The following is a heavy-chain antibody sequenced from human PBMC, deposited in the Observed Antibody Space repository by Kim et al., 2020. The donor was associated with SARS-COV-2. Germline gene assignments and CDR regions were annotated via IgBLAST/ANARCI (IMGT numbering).Heavy chain of an antibody. CDR3: ARGILVSGYDNSRGWNY. CDR1: GASFSVYY. J-gene: IGHJ4*02. D-gene: IGHD4-4*01. CDR2: INDSGST. Sequence: SETLSLTCAVYGASFSVYYWGWIRQSPEKGLEWIGEINDSGSTNYSPSLQSRVTMSVDTSKNQFSLKLRSVTAADTAVYYCARGILVSGYDNSRGWNYWGQGTLVIVSS. V-gene: IGHV4-34*01.